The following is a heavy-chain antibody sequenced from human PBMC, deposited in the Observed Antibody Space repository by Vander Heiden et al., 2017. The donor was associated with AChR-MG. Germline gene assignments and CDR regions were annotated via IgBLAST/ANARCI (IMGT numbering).Heavy chain of an antibody. D-gene: IGHD2-2*03. V-gene: IGHV3-30-3*01. Sequence: QVQLLASGGGVVQPGRSLRLSCAASGFTCSSYAMHWVRQAPGKGLEWVAVISYDGSNKYYADSVKGRFTISRDNSKNTLYLQMNSLRAEDTAVYYCASATLDTWGQGTLVTVSS. CDR1: GFTCSSYA. J-gene: IGHJ5*02. CDR2: ISYDGSNK. CDR3: ASATLDT.